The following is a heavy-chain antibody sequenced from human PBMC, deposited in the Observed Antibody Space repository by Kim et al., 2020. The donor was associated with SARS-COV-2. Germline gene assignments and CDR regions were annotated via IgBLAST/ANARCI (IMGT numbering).Heavy chain of an antibody. CDR3: ARSAAMYYYYGMDV. J-gene: IGHJ6*01. Sequence: NPSLRSRVTISVDKSRNQFSLTVTSVTAADTAVYYCARSAAMYYYYGMDVWGRGTTVSVSS. D-gene: IGHD3-10*01. V-gene: IGHV4-4*02.